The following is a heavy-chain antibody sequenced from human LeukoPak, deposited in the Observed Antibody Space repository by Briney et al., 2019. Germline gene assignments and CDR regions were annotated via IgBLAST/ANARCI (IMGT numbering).Heavy chain of an antibody. CDR3: ARISYPPTAYYYYYYMDV. CDR1: GYTFTSYD. V-gene: IGHV1-8*01. CDR2: MSPNSGDT. Sequence: ASVKVSCKASGYTFTSYDITWVRQATGQGLEWMGWMSPNSGDTGYAQRFQGRVTMTRNTSISTAYMELSSLRSEDTAVYYCARISYPPTAYYYYYYMDVWGKGTTVTVSS. J-gene: IGHJ6*03. D-gene: IGHD2-21*01.